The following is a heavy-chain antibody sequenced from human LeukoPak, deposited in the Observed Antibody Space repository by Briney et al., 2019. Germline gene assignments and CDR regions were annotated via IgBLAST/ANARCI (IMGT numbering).Heavy chain of an antibody. D-gene: IGHD6-19*01. CDR2: RGGSEEST. J-gene: IGHJ4*02. V-gene: IGHV3-23*01. CDR3: AKESELAHLQWPVPHS. Sequence: GLSLRLSCAASGFTVSSNYMSGVRQAPGKGLEWVAGRGGSEESTYDADSVRCRFTISRDNSENTLYLAMNSLSAEDTPLHSRAKESELAHLQWPVPHSWGQGTLVTVSS. CDR1: GFTVSSNY.